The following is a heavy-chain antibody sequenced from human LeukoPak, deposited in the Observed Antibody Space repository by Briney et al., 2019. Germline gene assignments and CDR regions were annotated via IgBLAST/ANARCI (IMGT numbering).Heavy chain of an antibody. Sequence: GASVKVSCKATGGTFSSYAISWVRQAPGQGLEWMGGIIPIFGTANYAQKFQGRVTITADKSTSTAYMELSSLRSEDTAVYYCARDREGSSSVYFDYWGQGTLVTVSS. J-gene: IGHJ4*02. D-gene: IGHD6-6*01. V-gene: IGHV1-69*06. CDR2: IIPIFGTA. CDR3: ARDREGSSSVYFDY. CDR1: GGTFSSYA.